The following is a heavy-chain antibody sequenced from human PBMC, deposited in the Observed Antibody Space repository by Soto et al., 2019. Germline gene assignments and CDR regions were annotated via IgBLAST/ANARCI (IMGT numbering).Heavy chain of an antibody. V-gene: IGHV4-59*01. CDR1: GGSISSYY. Sequence: SETLSLTCSVSGGSISSYYWSWIRQPPGKGLEWIGYIYYSGSTNYNPSLKSRVTISVDTSKNQFSLKLRSVTAADTATYYCIQSRCGGDCLQSYASYYYYGMDVWGQGTTVPVSS. J-gene: IGHJ6*02. D-gene: IGHD2-21*02. CDR2: IYYSGST. CDR3: IQSRCGGDCLQSYASYYYYGMDV.